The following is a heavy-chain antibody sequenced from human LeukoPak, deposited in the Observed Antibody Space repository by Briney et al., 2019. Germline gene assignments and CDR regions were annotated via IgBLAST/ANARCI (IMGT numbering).Heavy chain of an antibody. J-gene: IGHJ4*02. CDR1: GFSVSSNY. V-gene: IGHV3-53*01. CDR2: IYSGGST. Sequence: GGSLRLSCAASGFSVSSNYMSWVRQAPGKGLEWVSFIYSGGSTYYPDSVKGRFTFSRDNSKNMLYLQMNSLRAEDTAVYYCAKESHYDSGAYYVDYWGQGTLVSVSS. D-gene: IGHD3-10*01. CDR3: AKESHYDSGAYYVDY.